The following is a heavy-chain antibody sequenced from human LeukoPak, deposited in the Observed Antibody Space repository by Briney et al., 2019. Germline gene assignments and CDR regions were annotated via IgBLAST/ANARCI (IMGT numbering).Heavy chain of an antibody. V-gene: IGHV3-74*01. CDR3: VRDGDDYNFDY. J-gene: IGHJ4*02. D-gene: IGHD5-24*01. Sequence: GGSLRLSCAASGFTFRNYLMHWVRQAPGKGLVWVSRVKGDGSFTDYADSVKGRFTISRDNAKNTLYLQMYSLRAEDAAAYYCVRDGDDYNFDYWGQGSLVTVSS. CDR2: VKGDGSFT. CDR1: GFTFRNYL.